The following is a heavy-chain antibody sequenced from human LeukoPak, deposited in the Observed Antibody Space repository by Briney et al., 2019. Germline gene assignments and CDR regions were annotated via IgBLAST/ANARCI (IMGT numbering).Heavy chain of an antibody. CDR3: ARVTGYVMEDYFDY. V-gene: IGHV4-39*07. CDR1: GDSISSGDYY. Sequence: PSETLSLTCTVSGDSISSGDYYWSWIRQPPGKGLEWIGEINHSGSTNYNPSLKSRVTISVDTSKNQFSLKLSSVTAADTAVYYCARVTGYVMEDYFDYWGQGTLVTVSS. CDR2: INHSGST. D-gene: IGHD6-13*01. J-gene: IGHJ4*02.